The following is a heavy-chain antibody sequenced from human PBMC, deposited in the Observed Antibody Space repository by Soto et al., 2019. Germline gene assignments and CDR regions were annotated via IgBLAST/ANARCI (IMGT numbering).Heavy chain of an antibody. D-gene: IGHD6-25*01. Sequence: SETLSLTCTVSGGSISSSSYYWGWIRQPPGKGLEWIGSIYYSGSTYFNPSLKSRVTMSVDTSKNQFSLNLSSVTAADTAVYYCARHAPENRGRWFDPWGQGTLVTVSS. J-gene: IGHJ5*02. V-gene: IGHV4-39*01. CDR2: IYYSGST. CDR3: ARHAPENRGRWFDP. CDR1: GGSISSSSYY.